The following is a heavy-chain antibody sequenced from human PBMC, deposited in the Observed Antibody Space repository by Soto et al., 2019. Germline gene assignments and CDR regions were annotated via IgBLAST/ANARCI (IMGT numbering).Heavy chain of an antibody. CDR3: ARDGGRHSGGIDY. D-gene: IGHD1-26*01. Sequence: QVQLVQSGAEVKKPRSSVKVSRKASGGTFSSYSINWVRQAPGQGLEWMGEIIPIFGTANYAQKFQGRVTITADESTSTAYMELSSLRSEDTAVYYCARDGGRHSGGIDYWGQGTLVTVSS. J-gene: IGHJ4*02. CDR1: GGTFSSYS. CDR2: IIPIFGTA. V-gene: IGHV1-69*01.